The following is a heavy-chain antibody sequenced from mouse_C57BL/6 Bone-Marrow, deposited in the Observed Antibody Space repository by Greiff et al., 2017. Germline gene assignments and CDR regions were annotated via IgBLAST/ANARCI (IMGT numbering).Heavy chain of an antibody. Sequence: QVQLQQPGAELVKPGASVKLSCKASGYTFTSYWMYWVKQRPGQGLEWIGMIHPNSGSTNYNEKFKSKATLTVYKSSSTAYMQLSSLTYEDSAVYYCARWYYYGSSDVSWYFDVWGTGTTVTVSS. CDR2: IHPNSGST. CDR1: GYTFTSYW. J-gene: IGHJ1*03. CDR3: ARWYYYGSSDVSWYFDV. D-gene: IGHD1-1*01. V-gene: IGHV1-64*01.